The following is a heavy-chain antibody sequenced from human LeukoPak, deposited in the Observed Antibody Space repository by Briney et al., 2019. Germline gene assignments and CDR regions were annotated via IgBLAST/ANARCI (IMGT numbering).Heavy chain of an antibody. J-gene: IGHJ3*02. V-gene: IGHV4-59*08. CDR2: IYYSGST. D-gene: IGHD3-22*01. CDR1: GGSISSYY. CDR3: ARLKRDSSGYYPGAFDI. Sequence: SETLSLTCTVSGGSISSYYWSWIRQPPGKGLEWIGYIYYSGSTNYNPSLKSRVTISVDTSKNQFSLKLSSVTAADTAVYYCARLKRDSSGYYPGAFDIWGQGTMVTVSS.